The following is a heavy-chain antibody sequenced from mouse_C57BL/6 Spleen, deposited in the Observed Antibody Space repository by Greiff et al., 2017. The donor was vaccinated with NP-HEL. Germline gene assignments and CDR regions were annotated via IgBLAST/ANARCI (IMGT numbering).Heavy chain of an antibody. CDR1: GYTFTSYW. V-gene: IGHV1-59*01. CDR2: IDPSDSYT. J-gene: IGHJ3*01. CDR3: ASGLAY. Sequence: VQLQQPGAELVRPGTSVKLSCKASGYTFTSYWMHWVKQRPGQGLEWIGVIDPSDSYTNYNQKFKGKATLTVDTSSSTAYMQLSSLTSEDSAVYYCASGLAYWGQGTLVTVSA.